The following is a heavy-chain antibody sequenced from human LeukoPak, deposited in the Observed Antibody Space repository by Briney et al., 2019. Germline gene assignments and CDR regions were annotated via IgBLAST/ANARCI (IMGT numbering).Heavy chain of an antibody. CDR3: ARDGKDYYGMDV. CDR2: SSAYNGNT. CDR1: GYTFTSYG. Sequence: GASVKVSCKASGYTFTSYGISWVRQAPGQGLAWMGWSSAYNGNTNYAQKLQGRVTMATGTSTSTAYMELRSLRSDDTAVYYCARDGKDYYGMDVWGKGTTVTVSS. J-gene: IGHJ6*04. V-gene: IGHV1-18*04.